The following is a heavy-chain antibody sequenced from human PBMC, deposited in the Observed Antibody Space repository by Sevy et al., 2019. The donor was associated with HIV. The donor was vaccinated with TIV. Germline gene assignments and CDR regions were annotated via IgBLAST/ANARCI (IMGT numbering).Heavy chain of an antibody. Sequence: ASVKVSCKASGYTFTSYYMHWVRQAPGQGLEWMGIINPSGGSTSYAQKFQGRVTMTRDTSTSTVYMELSSLTSEDTAMYYCATVGLGYYSGASYYQGDWFDPWGQGTLVTVSS. D-gene: IGHD2-15*01. CDR1: GYTFTSYY. CDR3: ATVGLGYYSGASYYQGDWFDP. J-gene: IGHJ5*02. CDR2: INPSGGST. V-gene: IGHV1-46*01.